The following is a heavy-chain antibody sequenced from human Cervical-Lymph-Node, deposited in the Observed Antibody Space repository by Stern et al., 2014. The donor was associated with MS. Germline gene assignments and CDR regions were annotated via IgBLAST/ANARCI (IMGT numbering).Heavy chain of an antibody. CDR1: GFTFSSYS. CDR2: ISISSSHI. CDR3: ARDLQRWLQSGYGMDV. D-gene: IGHD5-24*01. Sequence: EVQLVESGGGLVKPGGSLRLSCAASGFTFSSYSMNWVRQAPGKGLEWVSSISISSSHIYYADSVKGRFTISRDNAKNSLYLQMNSLRAEDTAVYYCARDLQRWLQSGYGMDVWGQGNTVTVSS. V-gene: IGHV3-21*01. J-gene: IGHJ6*02.